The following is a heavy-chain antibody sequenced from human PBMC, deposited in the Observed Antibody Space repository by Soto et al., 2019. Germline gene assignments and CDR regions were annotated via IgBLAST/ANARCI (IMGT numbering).Heavy chain of an antibody. V-gene: IGHV1-69*01. Sequence: QVQLVQSGAEVKKPGSSVKVSCKASGGTFSSYAISWVRQAPGQGLEWMGGLIPIFGTANYAQKFQGRVTITADESTSTASMELSSLRSEDTAVYYCARIGRRYSSSGNWFDPWGQGTLVTVSS. J-gene: IGHJ5*02. CDR3: ARIGRRYSSSGNWFDP. CDR1: GGTFSSYA. D-gene: IGHD6-13*01. CDR2: LIPIFGTA.